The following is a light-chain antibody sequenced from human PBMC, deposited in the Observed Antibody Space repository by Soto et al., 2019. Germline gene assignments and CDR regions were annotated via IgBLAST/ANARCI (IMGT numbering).Light chain of an antibody. Sequence: QSVLTQPASVSGSPGQSITISCTGTRSDVGGYNYVSWYQQHPGKAPKLTIYDATNRPSGVSNRFSGSKSGNTASLTISGLQAEDEADYYCASYASTTTLGVFGTG. CDR3: ASYASTTTLGV. CDR2: DAT. CDR1: RSDVGGYNY. V-gene: IGLV2-14*01. J-gene: IGLJ1*01.